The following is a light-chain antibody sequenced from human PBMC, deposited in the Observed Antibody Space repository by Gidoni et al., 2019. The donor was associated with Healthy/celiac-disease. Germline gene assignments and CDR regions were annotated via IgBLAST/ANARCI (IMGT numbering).Light chain of an antibody. CDR1: KLGDKY. CDR2: QDS. Sequence: SYELTQPPSVSVSPGQTASITCSGDKLGDKYACWYQQKPGQSPVLVIYQDSKLPSGIPERFSGSNSGNTATLTISGTQAMDEADYYCQAWDSSTAGRVVFGGGTKLTVL. J-gene: IGLJ2*01. CDR3: QAWDSSTAGRVV. V-gene: IGLV3-1*01.